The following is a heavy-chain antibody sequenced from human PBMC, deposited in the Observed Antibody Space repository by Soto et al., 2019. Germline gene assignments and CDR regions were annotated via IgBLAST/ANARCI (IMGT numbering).Heavy chain of an antibody. CDR1: GGSISSGGYY. Sequence: QVQLQESGPGLVKPSQTLSLTCTVSGGSISSGGYYWSWIRQHPGKGLEWIGYIYYSGSTYYNPSLKSRVTISVDTSKNQFSLKPSSVTAADTAVYYCARDGSSGWYVGQVDWGQGTLVTVSS. CDR3: ARDGSSGWYVGQVD. J-gene: IGHJ4*02. D-gene: IGHD6-19*01. CDR2: IYYSGST. V-gene: IGHV4-31*03.